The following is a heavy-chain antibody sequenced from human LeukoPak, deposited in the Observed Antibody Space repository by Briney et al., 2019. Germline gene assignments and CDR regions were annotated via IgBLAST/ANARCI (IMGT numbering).Heavy chain of an antibody. D-gene: IGHD2-15*01. CDR2: ISNDGSNN. Sequence: GGSLSLFCAPWGLSFNTYAMLGVRDATGGGVEWVELISNDGSNNYYADSVKGRFTISTDNSKNTLYLQMNSLRAADTAVYYCARDNDGGQDNYFGHWGQGTLVTVSS. J-gene: IGHJ4*02. CDR1: GLSFNTYA. V-gene: IGHV3-30*01. CDR3: ARDNDGGQDNYFGH.